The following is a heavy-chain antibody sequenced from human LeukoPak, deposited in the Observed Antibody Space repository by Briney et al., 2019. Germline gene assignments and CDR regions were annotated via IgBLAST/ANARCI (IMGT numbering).Heavy chain of an antibody. J-gene: IGHJ5*02. D-gene: IGHD2-21*01. CDR2: TYYRSKWYN. CDR3: AREGGDAVNWFDP. CDR1: GDSVSSNSDA. Sequence: SQTLSLTCAISGDSVSSNSDAWNWIRQSPSRGLEWLGRTYYRSKWYNDYAVSVKSRITINSDTSKNQFSLQLNSVTPEDTAVYYCAREGGDAVNWFDPWGQGTLVTVSS. V-gene: IGHV6-1*01.